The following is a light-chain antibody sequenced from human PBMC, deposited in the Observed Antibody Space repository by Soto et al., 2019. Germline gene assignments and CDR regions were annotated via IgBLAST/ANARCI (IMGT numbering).Light chain of an antibody. Sequence: EIVITQYPATLSVSPGERATLSCRASQSVSSNLAWYQQKPGQAPRLLIYGASNRATGIPDRFSGSGSGTDFTLTISRLEPEDFAVYYCQEYDGETPITFGLGTRLEI. CDR2: GAS. V-gene: IGKV3D-15*01. CDR3: QEYDGETPIT. J-gene: IGKJ5*01. CDR1: QSVSSN.